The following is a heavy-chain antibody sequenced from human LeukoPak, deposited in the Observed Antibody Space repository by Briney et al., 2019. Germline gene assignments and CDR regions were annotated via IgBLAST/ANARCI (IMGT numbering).Heavy chain of an antibody. J-gene: IGHJ4*02. Sequence: GGSLRLSCAASGFTFSSYWMAWVRQSPGKGLEWMANIKQDGGEKYYVDSVKGRFTISRDNAKNSLYLQMNSLRAEDTAVYYCARDKVVGATNFDYWGQGTLVTVSS. CDR1: GFTFSSYW. V-gene: IGHV3-7*01. CDR2: IKQDGGEK. CDR3: ARDKVVGATNFDY. D-gene: IGHD1-26*01.